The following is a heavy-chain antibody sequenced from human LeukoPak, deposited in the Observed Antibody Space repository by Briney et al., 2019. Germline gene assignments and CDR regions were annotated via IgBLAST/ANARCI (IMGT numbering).Heavy chain of an antibody. CDR2: IIPMFGTA. Sequence: SVKVSCKASGDTFSNYAISWVRQAPGQGPEWMGGIIPMFGTANYAQKFQDRVTIIADEFTSTVYMELSSLRSEDTAVYYCSVAAAGTRGGSYYYYMDVWGKGTTVTVSS. J-gene: IGHJ6*03. V-gene: IGHV1-69*13. D-gene: IGHD6-13*01. CDR1: GDTFSNYA. CDR3: SVAAAGTRGGSYYYYMDV.